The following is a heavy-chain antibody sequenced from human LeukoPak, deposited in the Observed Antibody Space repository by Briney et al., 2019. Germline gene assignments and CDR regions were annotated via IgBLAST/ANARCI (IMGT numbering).Heavy chain of an antibody. CDR1: GYTFTGYY. J-gene: IGHJ4*02. V-gene: IGHV1-2*02. D-gene: IGHD3-3*01. CDR2: INPNSGGT. Sequence: ASVKVSCKASGYTFTGYYMHWVRQAPGQGLEWRGWINPNSGGTNYAQKFQGRVTMTRDTSISTAYMELSRLRSDDTAVYYCARVSNPFGVVIEREFDYWGQGTLVTVSS. CDR3: ARVSNPFGVVIEREFDY.